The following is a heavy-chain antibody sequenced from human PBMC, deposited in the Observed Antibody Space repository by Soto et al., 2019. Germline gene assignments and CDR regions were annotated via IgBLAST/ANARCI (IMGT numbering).Heavy chain of an antibody. D-gene: IGHD3-22*01. CDR3: GRDPVGSGFALDI. CDR1: GFNFSPYA. CDR2: IWFDGSNK. J-gene: IGHJ3*02. Sequence: QVQLVESGGGVVQPGRSLRISCAASGFNFSPYAMHWVRQAPGKGLEWVAVIWFDGSNKYYADSVEGRFTISRDNSKNTLYLQMISLRAEDTAVYYCGRDPVGSGFALDIWGQGIMVTVSS. V-gene: IGHV3-33*01.